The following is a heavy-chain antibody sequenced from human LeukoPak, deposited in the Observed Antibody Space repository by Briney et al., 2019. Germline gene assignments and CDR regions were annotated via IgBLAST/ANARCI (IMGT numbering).Heavy chain of an antibody. J-gene: IGHJ5*02. V-gene: IGHV5-51*01. CDR1: GYSFTSYW. Sequence: TVSCKGSGYSFTSYWIGWVRQMPGKGLEWMGIIYPGDSDTRYSPSFQGQVTISADKSISTAYLQWSSLKASDTAMYYCARREMHLSSPSFDPWGQGTLVTVSS. CDR3: ARREMHLSSPSFDP. CDR2: IYPGDSDT.